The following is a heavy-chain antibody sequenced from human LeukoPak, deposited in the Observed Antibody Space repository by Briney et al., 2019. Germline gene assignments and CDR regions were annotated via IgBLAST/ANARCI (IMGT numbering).Heavy chain of an antibody. Sequence: SETLSLTCAVYGGSFSGYYWSWIRQPPGKGLEWIGEINHSGSTNYNPSLKSRVTISVDTSKNQFSRKLSSVTAADTAVYYCARVGGYDSEGPRVEGYYYDSSGYYYYFDYWGQGTLVTVSS. D-gene: IGHD3-22*01. CDR3: ARVGGYDSEGPRVEGYYYDSSGYYYYFDY. CDR1: GGSFSGYY. V-gene: IGHV4-34*01. J-gene: IGHJ4*02. CDR2: INHSGST.